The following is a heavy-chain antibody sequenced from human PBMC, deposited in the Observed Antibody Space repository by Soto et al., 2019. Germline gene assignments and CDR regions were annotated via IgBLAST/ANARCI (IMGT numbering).Heavy chain of an antibody. CDR3: ARGAYYDFWSGYYY. Sequence: WVRQAPGQGLEWMGGIIPIFGTANYAQKFQGRVTITADKSTSTAYMELSSLRSEDTAVYYCARGAYYDFWSGYYYWGQGTLVTVSS. CDR2: IIPIFGTA. J-gene: IGHJ4*02. V-gene: IGHV1-69*06. D-gene: IGHD3-3*01.